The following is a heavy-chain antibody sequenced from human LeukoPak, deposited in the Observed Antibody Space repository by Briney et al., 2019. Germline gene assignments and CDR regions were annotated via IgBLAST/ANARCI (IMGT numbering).Heavy chain of an antibody. J-gene: IGHJ3*02. CDR2: IRYDGINK. D-gene: IGHD3-10*01. Sequence: GGSLRLSCAASGFTFSAHGMHWVRQAPGKGLEWVAFIRYDGINKYYADSVKGRFTISRDSFKNTLYLQMNSLRPEDTAVYYCAKEGHYYGSGSYRDGFDIWGQGTRATVSS. CDR3: AKEGHYYGSGSYRDGFDI. CDR1: GFTFSAHG. V-gene: IGHV3-30*02.